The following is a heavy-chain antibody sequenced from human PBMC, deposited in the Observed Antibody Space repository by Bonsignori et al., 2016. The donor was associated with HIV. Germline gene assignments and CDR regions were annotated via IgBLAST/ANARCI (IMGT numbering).Heavy chain of an antibody. CDR2: ISSSSSYI. Sequence: VRQAPGKGLEWVSSISSSSSYIYYADSVKGRFTISRDNAKNSLYLQMNSLRAEDTAVYYCARATTYCSGGSCYPGAFDIWGQGTMVTVSS. D-gene: IGHD2-15*01. V-gene: IGHV3-21*01. J-gene: IGHJ3*02. CDR3: ARATTYCSGGSCYPGAFDI.